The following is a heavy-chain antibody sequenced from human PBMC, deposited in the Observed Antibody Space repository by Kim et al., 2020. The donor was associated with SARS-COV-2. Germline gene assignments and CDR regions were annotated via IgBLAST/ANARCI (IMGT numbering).Heavy chain of an antibody. CDR2: IGSSGGTT. J-gene: IGHJ4*01. V-gene: IGHV3-48*03. Sequence: GGSLRFSCAASEFPFSSYQVNWVRPTPGKGLERVGFIGSSGGTTYYTDSVEGRFTISSANAKNSLYLHINSLRIEATAVHHCAVSSGSGSTPFATGFYW. CDR3: AVSSGSGSTPFATGFY. CDR1: EFPFSSYQ. D-gene: IGHD3-10*01.